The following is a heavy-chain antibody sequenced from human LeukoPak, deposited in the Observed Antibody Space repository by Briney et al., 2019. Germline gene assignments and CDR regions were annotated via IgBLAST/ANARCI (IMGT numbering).Heavy chain of an antibody. J-gene: IGHJ6*03. V-gene: IGHV3-30*02. CDR2: IRYDGSNK. Sequence: GGSLRLSCAASGFTFSSYGMHWVRQAPGKGLEWVAFIRYDGSNKYYADSVKGRFTISRDNSKNTLYLQMNSLRAEDTAVYYCARDYYDNSAYYYMDVWGKGTTVTVSS. D-gene: IGHD3-22*01. CDR1: GFTFSSYG. CDR3: ARDYYDNSAYYYMDV.